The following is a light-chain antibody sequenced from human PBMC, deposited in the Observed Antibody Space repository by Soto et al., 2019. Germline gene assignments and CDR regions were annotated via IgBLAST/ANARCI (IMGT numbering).Light chain of an antibody. Sequence: EIVLTQSPGTLSLSPGERATLSCRASQSVSSSYVGWYQQKPGQAPRLLIFGASRRATGIPDRISGSGSGTSFTITITRLEPEDLAVYYCQHYASSPTSFGQGTKVEVK. CDR1: QSVSSSY. V-gene: IGKV3-20*01. CDR3: QHYASSPTS. J-gene: IGKJ1*01. CDR2: GAS.